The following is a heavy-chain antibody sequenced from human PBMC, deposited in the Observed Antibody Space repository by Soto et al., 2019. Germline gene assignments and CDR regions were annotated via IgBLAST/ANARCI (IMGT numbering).Heavy chain of an antibody. CDR3: AIHRGYSYGYPYYFDY. CDR1: GYTFTSYA. CDR2: IIAIFGTA. J-gene: IGHJ4*02. D-gene: IGHD5-18*01. V-gene: IGHV1-69*06. Sequence: SVKVSCKASGYTFTSYAMHWVRQAPGQGLEWMGGIIAIFGTANYAQKFQGRVTITADKSTSTAYMELSSLRSEDTAVYYCAIHRGYSYGYPYYFDYWGQGTLVTAPQ.